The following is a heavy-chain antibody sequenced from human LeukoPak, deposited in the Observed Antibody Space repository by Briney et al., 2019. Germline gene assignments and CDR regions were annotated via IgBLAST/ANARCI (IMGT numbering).Heavy chain of an antibody. CDR3: AKATGSKNYYGMDD. J-gene: IGHJ6*02. D-gene: IGHD1-26*01. CDR2: ISGRGGSGGST. Sequence: PGGSLRLSCAASGFTFSSYAMSWVRQAPGKGLEWVSAISGRGGSGGSTYYAYSVKGRFTISRDNSKNTLYLEMDSLRAEDTAVYYCAKATGSKNYYGMDDWGQGTTVTVSS. V-gene: IGHV3-23*01. CDR1: GFTFSSYA.